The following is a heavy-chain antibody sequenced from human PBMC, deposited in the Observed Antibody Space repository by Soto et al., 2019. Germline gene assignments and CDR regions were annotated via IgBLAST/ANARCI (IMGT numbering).Heavy chain of an antibody. J-gene: IGHJ5*02. Sequence: QVQLVQSGAEVKKPGSSVKVSCKASGGTFSSYTISWVRQAPGQGLEWMGRIIPILGIANYAQKFQGRVTITADKSTSTADMELSSLRSEDTAVYYCARDHDYGDYACDPWGQGTLVTVSS. CDR1: GGTFSSYT. V-gene: IGHV1-69*08. CDR3: ARDHDYGDYACDP. CDR2: IIPILGIA. D-gene: IGHD4-17*01.